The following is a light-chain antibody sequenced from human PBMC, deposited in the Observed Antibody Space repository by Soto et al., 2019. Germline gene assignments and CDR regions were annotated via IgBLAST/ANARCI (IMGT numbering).Light chain of an antibody. CDR2: GTS. Sequence: EIVLTQSPGTLSLSPGERATLSCRASQRVGSSNLAWYQLKPGQAPRLLIYGTSRRATGIPDRFSGSGSGTDFSLTISRMEPEDFALYYCQQYGSSPPLTFGAGTKVDIK. CDR3: QQYGSSPPLT. V-gene: IGKV3-20*01. CDR1: QRVGSSN. J-gene: IGKJ4*01.